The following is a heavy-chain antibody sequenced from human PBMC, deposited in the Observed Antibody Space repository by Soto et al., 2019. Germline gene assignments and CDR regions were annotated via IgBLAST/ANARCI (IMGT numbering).Heavy chain of an antibody. CDR1: GYSFTDYH. Sequence: ASVKVSCKASGYSFTDYHIHWVRQAPGQGLEWLGRINPKSGGTSTAQKFQGWVTMTTDTSISTASMELTRLTSDDTAIYYCARGDSTDCTNGVCSFFYNHDMDVWGQGTTVTVSS. CDR3: ARGDSTDCTNGVCSFFYNHDMDV. CDR2: INPKSGGT. J-gene: IGHJ6*02. D-gene: IGHD2-8*01. V-gene: IGHV1-2*04.